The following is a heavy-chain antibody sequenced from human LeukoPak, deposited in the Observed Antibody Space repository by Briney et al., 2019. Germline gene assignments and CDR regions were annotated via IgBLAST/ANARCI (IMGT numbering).Heavy chain of an antibody. CDR2: IYYSGST. D-gene: IGHD3-22*01. CDR1: GGSISSGGYY. Sequence: SETLSLTCTVSGGSISSGGYYWSWIRQHPGKGLEWIGYIYYSGSTYYNPSLKSRVTISVDTSKSQVSLKLSSVTAADTAVYYCARGMTYYYDSSGYYSPFDYWGQGTLVTVSS. J-gene: IGHJ4*02. CDR3: ARGMTYYYDSSGYYSPFDY. V-gene: IGHV4-31*03.